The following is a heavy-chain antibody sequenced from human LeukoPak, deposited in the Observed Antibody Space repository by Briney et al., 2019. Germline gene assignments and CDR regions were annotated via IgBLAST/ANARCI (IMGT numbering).Heavy chain of an antibody. Sequence: ASVKVSCKASGYTFTSYDINWVRQATGQGLEWMGWMNPNSGNTVYAQKFQGRVTITRNTSISTAYMELSSLRSEDTAVYYCARGHYYGSGSYDAFDIWGQGTMVTVSS. V-gene: IGHV1-8*03. CDR2: MNPNSGNT. J-gene: IGHJ3*02. D-gene: IGHD3-10*01. CDR1: GYTFTSYD. CDR3: ARGHYYGSGSYDAFDI.